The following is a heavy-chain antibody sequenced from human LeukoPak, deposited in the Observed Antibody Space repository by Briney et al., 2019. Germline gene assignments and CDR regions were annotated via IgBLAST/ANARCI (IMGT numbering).Heavy chain of an antibody. CDR2: IIPIFGTA. CDR1: GGTFSSYA. V-gene: IGHV1-69*13. Sequence: GASVKVSCKASGGTFSSYAISWVRQAPGQGLEWMGGIIPIFGTANHAQKFQGRVTITADESTSTAYMELSSLRSEDTAVYYCAADGAVPDAFDIWGQGTIVTVSS. J-gene: IGHJ3*02. CDR3: AADGAVPDAFDI.